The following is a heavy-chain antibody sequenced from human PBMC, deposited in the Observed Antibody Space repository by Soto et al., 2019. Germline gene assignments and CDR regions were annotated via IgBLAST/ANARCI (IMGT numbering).Heavy chain of an antibody. D-gene: IGHD2-15*01. CDR1: GYSFTSYW. V-gene: IGHV5-10-1*01. J-gene: IGHJ5*02. Sequence: PGESLKISGKGSGYSFTSYWISWVRQMPGKGLEWMGRIDPSDSYTNYSPSFQGHVTISADKSISTAYLQWSSLKASDTAMYYCARFDIGALDPWGQGTLVTVSS. CDR2: IDPSDSYT. CDR3: ARFDIGALDP.